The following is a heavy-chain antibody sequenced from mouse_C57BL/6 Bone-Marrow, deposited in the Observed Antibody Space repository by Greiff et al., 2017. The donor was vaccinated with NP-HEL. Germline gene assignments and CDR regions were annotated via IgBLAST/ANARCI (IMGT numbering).Heavy chain of an antibody. CDR2: IDPANGNT. Sequence: VQLQQSVAELVRPGASVKLSCTASGFNIKNTYMHWVKQRPEQGLEWIGRIDPANGNTKYAPKFQGKATITADTSSNTSYLQLSSLPSEDTAIYYCVSYYYGSSPFDYWGQGTTLTVSS. CDR1: GFNIKNTY. J-gene: IGHJ2*01. CDR3: VSYYYGSSPFDY. D-gene: IGHD1-1*01. V-gene: IGHV14-3*01.